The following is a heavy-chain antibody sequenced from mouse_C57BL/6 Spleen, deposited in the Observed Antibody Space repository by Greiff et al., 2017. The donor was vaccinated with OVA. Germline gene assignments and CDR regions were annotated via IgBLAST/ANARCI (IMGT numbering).Heavy chain of an antibody. V-gene: IGHV1-15*01. D-gene: IGHD2-3*01. CDR3: TRTDGSAWFAY. CDR2: IDPETGGT. J-gene: IGHJ3*01. Sequence: VQLKESGAELVRPGASVTLSCKASGYTFTDYEMHWVKQTPVHGLEWIGAIDPETGGTAYNQKFKGKAILTADKSSSTAYMELRSLTSEDSAVYYCTRTDGSAWFAYWGQGTLVTVSA. CDR1: GYTFTDYE.